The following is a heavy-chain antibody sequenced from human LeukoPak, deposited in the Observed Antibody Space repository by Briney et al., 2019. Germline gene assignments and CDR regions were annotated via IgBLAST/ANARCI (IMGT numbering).Heavy chain of an antibody. CDR1: GSSISSYY. CDR3: ARTMVRGVRGAFDI. D-gene: IGHD3-10*01. V-gene: IGHV4-59*01. J-gene: IGHJ3*02. CDR2: IYYSGST. Sequence: SETLSLTCTVSGSSISSYYLSWIRQPPGKGLEWLGYIYYSGSTNYNPSLKSRVTISVDTSKNQFSLQLSSVTAADTAVYYCARTMVRGVRGAFDIWGQGTMVTVSS.